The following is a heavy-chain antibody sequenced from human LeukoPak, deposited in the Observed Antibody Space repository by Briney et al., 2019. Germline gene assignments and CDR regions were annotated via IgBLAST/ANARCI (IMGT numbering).Heavy chain of an antibody. J-gene: IGHJ6*02. CDR2: IYYSGST. V-gene: IGHV4-39*01. D-gene: IGHD3-3*01. CDR1: SGSISSTNYY. CDR3: ARGHGFWSGFPYYYGMDV. Sequence: SETLSLTCTVSSGSISSTNYYWGWIRQPPGKGLEWIGSIYYSGSTYYNSSLKSRVTISVDTSKNQFSLKLSSVTAADTAVYYCARGHGFWSGFPYYYGMDVWGQGTTVTVSS.